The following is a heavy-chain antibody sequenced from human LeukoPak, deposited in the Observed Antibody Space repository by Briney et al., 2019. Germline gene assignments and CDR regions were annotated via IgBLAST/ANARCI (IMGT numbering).Heavy chain of an antibody. CDR2: ISWNSGSI. CDR1: GFTFDDYA. Sequence: GGSLRLCCAASGFTFDDYAMHWVRQAPGKGLEWVAGISWNSGSIGYADSVKGRFTISRDNAKNSLYLQMNSLRAEDMALYYCAKDNRYDSSGYYDWYFDLWGRGTLVTVSS. V-gene: IGHV3-9*03. J-gene: IGHJ2*01. CDR3: AKDNRYDSSGYYDWYFDL. D-gene: IGHD3-22*01.